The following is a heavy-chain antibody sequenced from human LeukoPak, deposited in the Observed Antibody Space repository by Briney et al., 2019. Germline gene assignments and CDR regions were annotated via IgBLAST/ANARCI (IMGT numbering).Heavy chain of an antibody. CDR1: GFTFSSYS. V-gene: IGHV3-21*01. CDR2: ISSSSSYI. D-gene: IGHD1-26*01. CDR3: AREGPRVGATRSRAFDI. Sequence: PGGSLRLSCAASGFTFSSYSMNWVRQAPGKGLEWVSSISSSSSYIYYADSVKGRFTISRDNAKNSLYLQMYSLRAEDTAVYYCAREGPRVGATRSRAFDIWGQGTMVTVSS. J-gene: IGHJ3*02.